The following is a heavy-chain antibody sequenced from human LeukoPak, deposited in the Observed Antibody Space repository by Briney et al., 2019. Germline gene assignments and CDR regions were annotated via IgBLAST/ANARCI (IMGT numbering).Heavy chain of an antibody. Sequence: GGSLRLSCAASGFTFDDYGMSWVRQAPGKGLEWVSGINWNGGSTGYADSVKGRFTISRDNAKNPLYLQMNSLRAEDTALYYCARDPLGYCSSTSCFDYFDYWGRGTLVTVSS. CDR2: INWNGGST. V-gene: IGHV3-20*04. D-gene: IGHD2-2*01. CDR1: GFTFDDYG. J-gene: IGHJ4*02. CDR3: ARDPLGYCSSTSCFDYFDY.